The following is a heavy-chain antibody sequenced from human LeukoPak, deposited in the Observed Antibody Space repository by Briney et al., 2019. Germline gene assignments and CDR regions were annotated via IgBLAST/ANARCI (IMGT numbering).Heavy chain of an antibody. V-gene: IGHV1-46*01. CDR3: ARDNSLQDMAWWFDP. D-gene: IGHD5-24*01. CDR2: INPTGTSS. CDR1: GYTFTSNY. Sequence: AASVKVSCKAFGYTFTSNYMHWVRQAPGQGLEWVGLINPTGTSSWSAQKFQGRVTLTRDMSTSTDYMELSSLRSEDTAVYYCARDNSLQDMAWWFDPWGQGTLVIVSS. J-gene: IGHJ5*02.